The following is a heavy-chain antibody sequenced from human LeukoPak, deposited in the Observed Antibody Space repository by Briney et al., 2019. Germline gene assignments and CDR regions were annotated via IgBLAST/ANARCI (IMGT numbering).Heavy chain of an antibody. V-gene: IGHV1-2*02. J-gene: IGHJ6*02. CDR3: ARGYYGLDV. CDR1: GYTFTGQY. CDR2: INPKTGDT. Sequence: ASVKVSCKASGYTFTGQYLYWARQTPGQGLEWMGWINPKTGDTDSAQNFQGRVTMTRDTSITTVYMELSSLTSGDTAVYYCARGYYGLDVWGRGTTVTVSS.